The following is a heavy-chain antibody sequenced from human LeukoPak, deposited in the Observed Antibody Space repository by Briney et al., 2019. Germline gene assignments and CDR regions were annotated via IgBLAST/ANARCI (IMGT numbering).Heavy chain of an antibody. D-gene: IGHD6-19*01. Sequence: SETLSLTCTVSGGFISSYYWSWIRQPPGKGLEWIGYIYYSGTTNHNPSLKSRVTISVDTSKNQFSLKLSSVTAADTAVYYCASGYSSDLYFHRWGQGTLVTVSS. CDR1: GGFISSYY. J-gene: IGHJ1*01. CDR2: IYYSGTT. CDR3: ASGYSSDLYFHR. V-gene: IGHV4-59*01.